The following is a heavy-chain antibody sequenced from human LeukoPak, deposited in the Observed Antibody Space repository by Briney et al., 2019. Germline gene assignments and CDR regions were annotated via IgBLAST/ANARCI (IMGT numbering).Heavy chain of an antibody. CDR2: IYTSGST. CDR3: ARDIVVVPAADHYYYGMDV. J-gene: IGHJ6*02. Sequence: PETLSLTCTVSGGSISSYYWSWIRQPAGKGLEWIGRIYTSGSTNYNPSLKSRVTMSVDTSKSQFSLKLSSVTAADTAVYYCARDIVVVPAADHYYYGMDVWGQGTTVTVSS. D-gene: IGHD2-2*01. V-gene: IGHV4-4*07. CDR1: GGSISSYY.